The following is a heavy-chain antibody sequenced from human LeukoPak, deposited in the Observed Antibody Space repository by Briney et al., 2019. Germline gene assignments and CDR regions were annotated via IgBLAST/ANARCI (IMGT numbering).Heavy chain of an antibody. J-gene: IGHJ6*03. V-gene: IGHV1-69*13. CDR3: ARVHSSSDYYYYYMDV. CDR1: GGTFSSYA. Sequence: SVKVSCKASGGTFSSYAISWVRQAPGQGLEWMGGIIPIIGTANYAQKFQGRVTITADESTSTAYMELSSLRSEDTAVYYCARVHSSSDYYYYYMDVWGKGTTVTDSS. D-gene: IGHD6-6*01. CDR2: IIPIIGTA.